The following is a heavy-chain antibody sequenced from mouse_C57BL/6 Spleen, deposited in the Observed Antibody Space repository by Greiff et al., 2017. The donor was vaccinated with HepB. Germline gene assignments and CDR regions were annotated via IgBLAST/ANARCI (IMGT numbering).Heavy chain of an antibody. J-gene: IGHJ4*01. CDR1: GYAFSSSW. CDR2: MYPGDGDT. Sequence: VQLQQSGPELVKPGASVKISCKASGYAFSSSWMNWVKQRPGKGLEWIGRMYPGDGDTNYNGKFKGKATLTADKSSSTAYMQLSSLTSEDSAVYFCASLYYYAMDYWGQGTSVTVSS. V-gene: IGHV1-82*01. D-gene: IGHD1-1*01. CDR3: ASLYYYAMDY.